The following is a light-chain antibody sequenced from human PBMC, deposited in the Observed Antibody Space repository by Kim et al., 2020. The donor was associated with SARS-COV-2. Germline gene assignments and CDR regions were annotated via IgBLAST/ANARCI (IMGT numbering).Light chain of an antibody. CDR1: QDIRND. CDR3: LQHSTYPNP. J-gene: IGKJ5*01. CDR2: GAS. V-gene: IGKV1-17*01. Sequence: DIQMTQSTSSLSASVGDRVTITCRASQDIRNDLGWYQQNPGRAPKRLIYGASSLQSGVPSRFSGSGSGTEFTLTISSVQPEDFATYFCLQHSTYPNPFGQGTRLVIK.